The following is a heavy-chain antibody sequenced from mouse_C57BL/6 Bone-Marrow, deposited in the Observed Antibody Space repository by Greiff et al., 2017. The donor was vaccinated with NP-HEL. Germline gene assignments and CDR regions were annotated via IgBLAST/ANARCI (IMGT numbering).Heavy chain of an antibody. CDR2: ISSGGDYI. CDR1: GFTFSSYA. J-gene: IGHJ3*01. CDR3: TRDRGYYIAY. Sequence: VQLKESGEGLVKPGGSLKLSCAASGFTFSSYAMSWVRQTPEKRLAWVAYISSGGDYIYYADTVKGRFTISRDNARNTLYLQMSSLKSEDTAMYYCTRDRGYYIAYWGQGTLVTVSA. V-gene: IGHV5-9-1*02. D-gene: IGHD2-3*01.